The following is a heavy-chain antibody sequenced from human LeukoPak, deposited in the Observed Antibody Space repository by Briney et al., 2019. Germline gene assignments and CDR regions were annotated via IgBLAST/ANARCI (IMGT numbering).Heavy chain of an antibody. CDR3: ARDPEYYYGSGSFDY. CDR1: GGTFSSYA. D-gene: IGHD3-10*01. Sequence: SVKVSCKASGGTFSSYAISWVRQAPGQGLEWMGGIIPIFGAANYAQKFQGRVTITADESTSTAYMELCSLRSEDTAVYYCARDPEYYYGSGSFDYWGQGTLVTVSS. J-gene: IGHJ4*02. CDR2: IIPIFGAA. V-gene: IGHV1-69*13.